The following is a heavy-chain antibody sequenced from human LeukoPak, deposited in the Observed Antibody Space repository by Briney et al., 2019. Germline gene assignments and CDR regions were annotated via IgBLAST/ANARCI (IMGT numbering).Heavy chain of an antibody. Sequence: GGSLRLSCAASGFTFSSYSMNWVRQAPGKGLEWVSSISSSSSYIYYADSVKGRFTISRDNAKNSLYLQMNSLRAEDTAVYYCAKARYYDFWSGYYRLDYWGQGTLVTVSS. V-gene: IGHV3-21*01. J-gene: IGHJ4*02. CDR3: AKARYYDFWSGYYRLDY. CDR2: ISSSSSYI. D-gene: IGHD3-3*01. CDR1: GFTFSSYS.